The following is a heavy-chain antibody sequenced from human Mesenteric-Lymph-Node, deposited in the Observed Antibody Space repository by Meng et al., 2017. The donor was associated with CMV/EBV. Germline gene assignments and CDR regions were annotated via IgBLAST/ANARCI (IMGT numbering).Heavy chain of an antibody. J-gene: IGHJ4*02. CDR3: ARASRDSSTWYVLDH. Sequence: ASVKVSCKASGYTFTGYYMHWVRQAPGQGLEWMGWINPNSGGTEYAQKFQGGVTMTRDTSITTAYMELSSLRSDDTAVYYCARASRDSSTWYVLDHWGQGTLVTVSS. V-gene: IGHV1-2*02. D-gene: IGHD6-13*01. CDR1: GYTFTGYY. CDR2: INPNSGGT.